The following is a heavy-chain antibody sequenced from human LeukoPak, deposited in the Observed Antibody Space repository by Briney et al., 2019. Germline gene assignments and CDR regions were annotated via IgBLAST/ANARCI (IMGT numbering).Heavy chain of an antibody. V-gene: IGHV4-59*01. CDR3: ARGCSSTSCWNWFDP. D-gene: IGHD2-2*01. Sequence: PSETVSLTCTVSGGSISSYYWSWIRQPPGKGLEWIGYIYYSGSTNYNPSPKSRVTISVDTSKNQFSLKLSSVTAADTAVYYCARGCSSTSCWNWFDPWGQGTLVTVSS. CDR2: IYYSGST. CDR1: GGSISSYY. J-gene: IGHJ5*02.